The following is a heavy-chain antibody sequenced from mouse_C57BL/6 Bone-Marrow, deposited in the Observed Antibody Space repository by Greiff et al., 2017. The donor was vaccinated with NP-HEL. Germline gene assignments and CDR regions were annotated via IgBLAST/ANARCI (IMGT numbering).Heavy chain of an antibody. D-gene: IGHD1-1*01. CDR2: IWRGGST. CDR1: GFSLTSYG. J-gene: IGHJ4*01. Sequence: VMLVESGPGLVQPSQSLSITCPVSGFSLTSYGVHWVRQSPGKGLEWLGVIWRGGSTDYNAAFMSRLSITKDNSKSQVFFKMNSLQADDTAIYYCALYYYGSSYWGQGTSVTVSS. V-gene: IGHV2-5*01. CDR3: ALYYYGSSY.